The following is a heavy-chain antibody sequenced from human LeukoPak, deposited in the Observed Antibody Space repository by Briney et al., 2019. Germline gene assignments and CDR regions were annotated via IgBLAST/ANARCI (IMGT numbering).Heavy chain of an antibody. V-gene: IGHV4-34*01. CDR2: GSDVGGT. CDR3: AQSGQSGFSFDP. J-gene: IGHJ5*02. Sequence: SETLSLTCAVYGASLNGHYWSWIRQPPGKGLEWIGEGSDVGGTKYNPSLKSRVTISADASKNQFSLKLSSVTAADTAVYYCAQSGQSGFSFDPWGQGTLVTVSS. CDR1: GASLNGHY. D-gene: IGHD2-15*01.